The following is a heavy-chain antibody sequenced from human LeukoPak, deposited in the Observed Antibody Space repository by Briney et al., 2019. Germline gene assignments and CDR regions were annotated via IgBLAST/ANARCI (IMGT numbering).Heavy chain of an antibody. J-gene: IGHJ4*02. CDR2: INSDGSST. D-gene: IGHD2-21*02. V-gene: IGHV3-74*01. CDR3: ARDPCGGDCLDY. CDR1: GFTFSSYW. Sequence: GGSLRLSCAASGFTFSSYWMHWVRQAPRKGLVWVSRINSDGSSTSYADSVKGRFTISRDNAKNTLYLQMNSLRAEDTAVYYCARDPCGGDCLDYWGQGTLVTVSS.